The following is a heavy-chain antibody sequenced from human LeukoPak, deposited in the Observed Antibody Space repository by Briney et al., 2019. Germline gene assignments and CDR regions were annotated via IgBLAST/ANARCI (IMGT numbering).Heavy chain of an antibody. CDR1: GFTFSNYA. Sequence: GGSLRLSCAASGFTFSNYAMSWVRQAPGKGLEWVSATIGSGYNTYYADFVKGRFATSRDSSKNTLYLQMNSLRAEDTAVYYCAKGSGYYSRDAFDIWGQGTMVTASS. J-gene: IGHJ3*02. V-gene: IGHV3-23*01. D-gene: IGHD3-22*01. CDR3: AKGSGYYSRDAFDI. CDR2: TIGSGYNT.